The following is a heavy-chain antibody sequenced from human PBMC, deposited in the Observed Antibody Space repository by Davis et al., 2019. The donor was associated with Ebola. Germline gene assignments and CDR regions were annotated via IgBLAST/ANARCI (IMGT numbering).Heavy chain of an antibody. CDR3: ARAGERGYSYGYILRADY. J-gene: IGHJ4*02. CDR1: GGSISSYY. CDR2: IYYSGST. V-gene: IGHV4-59*08. D-gene: IGHD5-18*01. Sequence: MPSETLSLTCTVSGGSISSYYWSWIRQPPGKGLEWIGSIYYSGSTNYNPSLKSRVTISVDTSKNQFSLKLSSVTAADTAVYYCARAGERGYSYGYILRADYWGQGTLVTVSS.